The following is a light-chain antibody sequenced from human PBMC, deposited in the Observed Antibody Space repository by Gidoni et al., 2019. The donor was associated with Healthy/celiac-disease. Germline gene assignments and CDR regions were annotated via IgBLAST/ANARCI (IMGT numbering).Light chain of an antibody. Sequence: DIVLTQSPSTLSLSPGERATLSCRASQSVSSYLAWYQQKPGQAPRLLIYDAANRATGIPARFSGSGCGTDCTLTSSSREHEDVAGYYCQQRSNWPPLTFGGGTKGEIK. CDR3: QQRSNWPPLT. V-gene: IGKV3-11*01. CDR2: DAA. CDR1: QSVSSY. J-gene: IGKJ4*01.